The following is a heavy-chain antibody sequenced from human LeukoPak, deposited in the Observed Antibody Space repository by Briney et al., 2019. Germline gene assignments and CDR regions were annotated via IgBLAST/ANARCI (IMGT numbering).Heavy chain of an antibody. J-gene: IGHJ4*02. D-gene: IGHD3-16*02. V-gene: IGHV2-5*01. Sequence: SGPTLVNPTQTLTLTCTFSVFSLSTSGVGVGWIRQPPGKALEWLALIYWNDDKRYSPSLKSRLTITKDTSKNQVVLTMTNMDPVDTATYYCAHSYDYVWGSYRYTEYFDYWGQGTLVTVSS. CDR3: AHSYDYVWGSYRYTEYFDY. CDR1: VFSLSTSGVG. CDR2: IYWNDDK.